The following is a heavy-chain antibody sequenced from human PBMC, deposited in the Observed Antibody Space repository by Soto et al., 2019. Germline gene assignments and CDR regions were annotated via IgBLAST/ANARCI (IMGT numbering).Heavy chain of an antibody. CDR1: GFTFSSYW. CDR3: AREEVTTVTTSFVDY. V-gene: IGHV3-74*01. J-gene: IGHJ4*02. CDR2: INSAGSST. Sequence: GGSLRLSCAASGFTFSSYWMHWVRQAPGKGLVWVSRINSAGSSTSYADSVKGRFTISRDNAKNKLYLQMNSLRAEETAVYYCAREEVTTVTTSFVDYWGQGTLVTVSS. D-gene: IGHD4-17*01.